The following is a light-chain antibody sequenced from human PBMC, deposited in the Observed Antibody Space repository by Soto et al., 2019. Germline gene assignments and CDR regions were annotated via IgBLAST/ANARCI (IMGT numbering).Light chain of an antibody. CDR3: QSYDSSVTLRV. CDR1: SSNIGAGYD. CDR2: GNN. J-gene: IGLJ1*01. Sequence: QSVLTQPPSVSGAPGQRVTISCTGSSSNIGAGYDVHWYQQLPGTAPKLLIHGNNNRPSGVPDRFSGSKSGTSASLAITGLQADDEADYYCQSYDSSVTLRVFGTGTKLTVL. V-gene: IGLV1-40*01.